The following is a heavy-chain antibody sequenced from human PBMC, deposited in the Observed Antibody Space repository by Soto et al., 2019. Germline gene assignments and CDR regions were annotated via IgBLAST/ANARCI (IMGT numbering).Heavy chain of an antibody. CDR2: IIPILGIA. CDR3: AYTGMGQHRRAFDI. D-gene: IGHD2-2*02. V-gene: IGHV1-69*02. Sequence: SVKVSCKASGGTFSSYTISWVRQAPGQGLEWMGRIIPILGIANYAQKFQGRVTFTADKSTSTAYMELSSLRSEDTAVYYCAYTGMGQHRRAFDIWGQGTMVTVSS. CDR1: GGTFSSYT. J-gene: IGHJ3*02.